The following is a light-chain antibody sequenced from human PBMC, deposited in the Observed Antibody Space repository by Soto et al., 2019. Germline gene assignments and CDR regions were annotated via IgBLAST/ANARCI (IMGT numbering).Light chain of an antibody. Sequence: EIVLTQSPGTLSLSPGDGATLSCRASQTVGSSFLGWYQQKPGQAPRLIIYGASNRATGIPDRFSGRGSGTDFTLTTSRLDPEAFAVYYCHHYGGSHYTFGQGTKLEI. CDR1: QTVGSSF. V-gene: IGKV3-20*01. CDR3: HHYGGSHYT. CDR2: GAS. J-gene: IGKJ2*01.